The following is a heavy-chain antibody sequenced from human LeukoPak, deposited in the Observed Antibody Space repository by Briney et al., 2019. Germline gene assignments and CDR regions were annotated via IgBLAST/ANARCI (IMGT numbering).Heavy chain of an antibody. J-gene: IGHJ4*02. V-gene: IGHV3-9*01. CDR1: GFTFSSHW. CDR2: LSWNSGSI. D-gene: IGHD5-12*01. Sequence: PGGSLRLSCAASGFTFSSHWMSWVRQAPGKGLEWVSGLSWNSGSIGYADSVKGRFTISRDNAKNSLYLQMNSLTAEDTALYYCAKDEYSGFGSFDFWGQGILVTVSS. CDR3: AKDEYSGFGSFDF.